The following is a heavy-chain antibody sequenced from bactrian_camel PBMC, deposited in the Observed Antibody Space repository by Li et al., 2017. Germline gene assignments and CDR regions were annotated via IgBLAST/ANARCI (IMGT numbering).Heavy chain of an antibody. CDR1: RFTFSTYD. CDR2: TMSGGGKT. CDR3: AKNVAYEWEGFGS. V-gene: IGHV3S40*01. Sequence: VQLVESGGGLVQPGGSLRLSCAASRFTFSTYDMSWVRQAPGKGLEWFSTTMSGGGKTYYPDSVTGRFTISRDNAKNTVYLQLNSLKTEDMAMYYCAKNVAYEWEGFGSWGQGTQVTVS. J-gene: IGHJ6*01. D-gene: IGHD2*01.